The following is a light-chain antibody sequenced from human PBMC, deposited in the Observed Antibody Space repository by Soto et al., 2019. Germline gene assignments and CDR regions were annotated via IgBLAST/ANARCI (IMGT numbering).Light chain of an antibody. CDR1: SSDIGAYKY. Sequence: QSALTQPASVSGSPGQSVTISCTGTSSDIGAYKYVSWCQHHPGKSPRLLIYEVSNRPSGVSNRFSASKSGNTASLTISGLQAEDEADYFCCSYRSSSTLVFGGGTKLTVL. CDR2: EVS. CDR3: CSYRSSSTLV. J-gene: IGLJ2*01. V-gene: IGLV2-14*01.